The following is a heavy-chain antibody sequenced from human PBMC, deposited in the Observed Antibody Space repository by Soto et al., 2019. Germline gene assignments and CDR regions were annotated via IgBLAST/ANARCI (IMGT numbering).Heavy chain of an antibody. V-gene: IGHV3-23*01. Sequence: GGSLRLSCAASGFTFSSYSITWARRAPGKGLEWVSAIGGSGVTTYYADSVKGRITISRDNSRNTLYLQLNSLRVEDTAVYYCARNSGYDYYDTTGSERWGQRILVTVCS. D-gene: IGHD5-12*01. CDR3: ARNSGYDYYDTTGSER. CDR1: GFTFSSYS. J-gene: IGHJ4*02. CDR2: IGGSGVTT.